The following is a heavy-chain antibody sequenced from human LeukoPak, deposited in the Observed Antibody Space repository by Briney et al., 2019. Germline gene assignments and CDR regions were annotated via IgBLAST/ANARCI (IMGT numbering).Heavy chain of an antibody. V-gene: IGHV5-51*01. CDR1: GYSFTSYW. Sequence: GESLKISCKGSGYSFTSYWIGWVRQMPGKGLEWMGIIYPGDSDTRYSPSFQGQVTISADKSISTAYLLWSSLKASDTAMYYCARPVGDYDFWSGYYYYFDYWGQGTLVTVSS. CDR3: ARPVGDYDFWSGYYYYFDY. CDR2: IYPGDSDT. J-gene: IGHJ4*02. D-gene: IGHD3-3*01.